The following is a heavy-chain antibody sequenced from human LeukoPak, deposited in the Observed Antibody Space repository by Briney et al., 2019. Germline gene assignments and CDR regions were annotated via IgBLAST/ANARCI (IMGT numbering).Heavy chain of an antibody. V-gene: IGHV3-49*04. CDR3: ARGPIELWIHNGMDV. CDR2: IRSKFYRGTT. Sequence: GVLKPSFRGFGFTLGDHAMSWVRQPPGKGLEWVGFIRSKFYRGTTEYAGSVQGRFSLSRDDSKNIVYLQMNSLKIEDTAVYYCARGPIELWIHNGMDVWGQGTTVTVSS. J-gene: IGHJ6*02. D-gene: IGHD3-16*01. CDR1: GFTLGDHA.